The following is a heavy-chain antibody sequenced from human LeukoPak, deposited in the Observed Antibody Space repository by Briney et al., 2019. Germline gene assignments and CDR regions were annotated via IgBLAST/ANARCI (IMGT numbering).Heavy chain of an antibody. CDR2: ISSSSSYI. CDR1: GFTFSSYS. D-gene: IGHD2-15*01. CDR3: ARPLGYCSGGSCYGLGY. V-gene: IGHV3-21*01. J-gene: IGHJ4*02. Sequence: PGGSLRLSCAASGFTFSSYSMNWVRQAPGKGLEWVSSISSSSSYIYYADSVKGRFTISRDNAKNSLYLQMNSLRAEDTAVYYCARPLGYCSGGSCYGLGYWGQGTLVTVSS.